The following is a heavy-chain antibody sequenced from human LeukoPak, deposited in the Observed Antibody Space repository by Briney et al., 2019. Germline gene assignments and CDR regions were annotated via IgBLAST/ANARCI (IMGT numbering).Heavy chain of an antibody. CDR3: AREGGTAAGTFDY. Sequence: SETLSLTCTVSGGSISSYYWSWIRQPPGKGLEWIGYIYYSGSTNYNPSLKSRVTISVDTSKNQFSLKLSSVTAADTAVYYCAREGGTAAGTFDYWGQGTLVTVSP. J-gene: IGHJ4*02. CDR1: GGSISSYY. V-gene: IGHV4-59*01. CDR2: IYYSGST. D-gene: IGHD6-13*01.